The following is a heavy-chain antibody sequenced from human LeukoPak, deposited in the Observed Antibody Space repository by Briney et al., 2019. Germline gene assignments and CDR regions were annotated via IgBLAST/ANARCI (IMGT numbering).Heavy chain of an antibody. V-gene: IGHV3-23*01. CDR3: AKDGRDVATTYFDY. Sequence: PGGSLSLSCAVSGFTVRSYDMNWVRQAPGKGLEWVSGISGTGGGTYYADSVKGRFTISRDNSKNTLYLQMDNLRAEDTAVYYCAKDGRDVATTYFDYWGQGTLVTVSS. CDR1: GFTVRSYD. CDR2: ISGTGGGT. J-gene: IGHJ4*02. D-gene: IGHD5-24*01.